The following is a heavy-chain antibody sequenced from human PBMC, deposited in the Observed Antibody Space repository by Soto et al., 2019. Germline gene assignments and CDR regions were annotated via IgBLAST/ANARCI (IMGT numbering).Heavy chain of an antibody. D-gene: IGHD6-6*01. CDR1: GFTFSTYA. CDR3: AKYWDSASSSWSY. V-gene: IGHV3-23*01. Sequence: EVQLLESGGGLVQPGGSLRLSCAASGFTFSTYAMSWVRQAPGKGLEWVSAISGTGGRTYYADSVKGRFTISRDNSKNWLYLQMTSLRAEDTAVYYCAKYWDSASSSWSYWAQGTLVTVSP. CDR2: ISGTGGRT. J-gene: IGHJ4*02.